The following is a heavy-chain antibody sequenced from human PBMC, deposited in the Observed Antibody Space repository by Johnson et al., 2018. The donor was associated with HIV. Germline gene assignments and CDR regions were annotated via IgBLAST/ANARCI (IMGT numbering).Heavy chain of an antibody. CDR3: ARVGSGRDDARDAFDV. CDR2: IWYDGSNK. CDR1: GFTFSSYG. D-gene: IGHD1-26*01. V-gene: IGHV3-33*08. J-gene: IGHJ3*01. Sequence: QVQLVESGGGVVQPGRSLRLSCAASGFTFSSYGMHWVRQAPGKGLELVAVIWYDGSNKYYADSVKGRFTISRDNSKNTLYLQMGSLRDEDMAVYYCARVGSGRDDARDAFDVWGQGTMVTVSS.